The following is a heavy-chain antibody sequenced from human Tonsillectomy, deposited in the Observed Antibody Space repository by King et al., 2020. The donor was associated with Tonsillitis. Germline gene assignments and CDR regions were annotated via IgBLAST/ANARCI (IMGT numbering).Heavy chain of an antibody. CDR3: TTKGTVAGSDY. Sequence: VQLVQSGGGLVKPGGSLRLSCAASGFTFSNAWMSWVRQAPGKGLEWVGRIKSKTDGGTTDYAAPVKVRLNISRDDSKNTLYLQMNSLKTDDTAVYYCTTKGTVAGSDYWGQGTLVTVSS. V-gene: IGHV3-15*01. CDR1: GFTFSNAW. D-gene: IGHD6-19*01. CDR2: IKSKTDGGTT. J-gene: IGHJ4*02.